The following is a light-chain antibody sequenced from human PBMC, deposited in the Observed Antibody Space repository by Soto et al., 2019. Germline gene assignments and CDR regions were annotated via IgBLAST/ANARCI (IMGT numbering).Light chain of an antibody. J-gene: IGLJ7*01. V-gene: IGLV2-8*01. CDR3: SSYAGSNNGV. Sequence: QSALTQPPSASGSPGQSVTISCTGTSSDVGGYNYVSWYQQHPGKAPKLMIYDVSKRPSGVPDRLAGSKSGNTASLTVSGLQAEDEADYYCSSYAGSNNGVFGGGTQLTVL. CDR1: SSDVGGYNY. CDR2: DVS.